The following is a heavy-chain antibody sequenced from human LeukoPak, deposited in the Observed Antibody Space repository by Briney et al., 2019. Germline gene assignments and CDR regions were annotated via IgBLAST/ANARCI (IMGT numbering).Heavy chain of an antibody. J-gene: IGHJ4*02. Sequence: SETLSLTCTVSGGSISSYYWSWIRQPPGKGLEWIGYIYYSGSTNYNPSLKSRVTISGDTSENQFSLNLRSVTAADTAVYYCARARGYSGYDLEGFDYWGQGTLVTVSS. CDR2: IYYSGST. CDR1: GGSISSYY. V-gene: IGHV4-59*01. CDR3: ARARGYSGYDLEGFDY. D-gene: IGHD5-12*01.